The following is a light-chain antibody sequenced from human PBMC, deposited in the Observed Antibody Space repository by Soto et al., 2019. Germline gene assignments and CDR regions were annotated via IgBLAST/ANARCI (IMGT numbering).Light chain of an antibody. CDR2: DAS. CDR3: QHRFNWPLT. Sequence: EIALTQSPATLSFSPGESASLSCRASQDIRFYIAWFQQKPGQAPRLLIYDASRRATGIPARFSGSGSGTDFTLTISSLEPEDFGIYYCQHRFNWPLTFGGGTKVEIK. V-gene: IGKV3-11*01. CDR1: QDIRFY. J-gene: IGKJ4*01.